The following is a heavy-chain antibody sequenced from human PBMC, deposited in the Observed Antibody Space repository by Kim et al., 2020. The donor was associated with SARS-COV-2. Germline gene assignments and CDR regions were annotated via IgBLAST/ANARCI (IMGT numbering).Heavy chain of an antibody. CDR2: INQDGSAT. CDR1: GFIFRNYW. J-gene: IGHJ4*02. CDR3: ARADWASVDY. D-gene: IGHD2-21*01. Sequence: GGSLRLSCVPSGFIFRNYWMAWVRQAPGKGLEYVGTINQDGSATYYVDSVKGRFTISRDNAKNSLYLQMNSLRAGDMAVYYCARADWASVDYWGQGTLVIVSS. V-gene: IGHV3-7*03.